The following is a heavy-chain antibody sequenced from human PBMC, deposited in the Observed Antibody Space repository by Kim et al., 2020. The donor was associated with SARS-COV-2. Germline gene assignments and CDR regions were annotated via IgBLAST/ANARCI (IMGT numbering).Heavy chain of an antibody. V-gene: IGHV1-18*01. CDR3: ARDVSVYDYVWGSYPNPFDY. CDR1: GYTFTSYG. CDR2: ISAYNGNT. D-gene: IGHD3-16*02. J-gene: IGHJ4*02. Sequence: ASVKVSCKASGYTFTSYGISWVRQAPGQGLEWMGWISAYNGNTNYAQKLQGRVTMTTDTSTSTAYMELRSLRSDDTAVYYCARDVSVYDYVWGSYPNPFDYWGQGTLVTVSS.